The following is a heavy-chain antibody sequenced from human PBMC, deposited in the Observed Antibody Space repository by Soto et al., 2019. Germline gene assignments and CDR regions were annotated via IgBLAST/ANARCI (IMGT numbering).Heavy chain of an antibody. CDR1: GGTFSSYT. D-gene: IGHD2-21*01. CDR3: ATPSCGAACYSYGMDV. Sequence: QVQLVQSGAEVKKPGSSVKVSCKASGGTFSSYTISWVRQAPGQGLEWMGGIIPTFGTADYAQKFQGRVTITADESTSTGYMELSSLRSADTALYYCATPSCGAACYSYGMDVWGQGPAVTVSS. CDR2: IIPTFGTA. J-gene: IGHJ6*02. V-gene: IGHV1-69*12.